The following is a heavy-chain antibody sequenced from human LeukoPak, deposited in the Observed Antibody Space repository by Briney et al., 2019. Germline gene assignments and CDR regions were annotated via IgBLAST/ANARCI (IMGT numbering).Heavy chain of an antibody. D-gene: IGHD3-22*01. CDR3: ARDGSDSTGYYYAL. CDR1: EFTFRSYW. CDR2: IKQDGSEK. V-gene: IGHV3-7*01. J-gene: IGHJ4*02. Sequence: GGSLRLSCAASEFTFRSYWMRWVRQAPGKGLEWVANIKQDGSEKYYVDSVKGRFTISRDNAKNSLYLQLNSLRAEDTAVYYCARDGSDSTGYYYALWGQGTLVTVSS.